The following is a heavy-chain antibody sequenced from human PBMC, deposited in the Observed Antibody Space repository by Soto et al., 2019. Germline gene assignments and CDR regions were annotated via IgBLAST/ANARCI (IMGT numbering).Heavy chain of an antibody. CDR2: IYHSGST. Sequence: PSETLSLTCAVSGYSISSGYYWGWIRQPPGKGLEWIVSIYHSGSTYYNPSLKSRVTISVDTSKNQFSLKLSSVTAADTAVYYCARLVGATTSTDYWGQGTLVTVSS. D-gene: IGHD1-26*01. CDR3: ARLVGATTSTDY. CDR1: GYSISSGYY. V-gene: IGHV4-38-2*01. J-gene: IGHJ4*02.